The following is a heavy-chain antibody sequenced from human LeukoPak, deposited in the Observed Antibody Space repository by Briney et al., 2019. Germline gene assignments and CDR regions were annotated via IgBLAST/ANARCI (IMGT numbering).Heavy chain of an antibody. J-gene: IGHJ4*02. D-gene: IGHD6-13*01. Sequence: ASVKVSCKASGYTFTSYGISWVRQAPGQGLEWMGWISAYNGNTNYAQKLQGRVTTTTDTSTSTAYMELGSLRSDDTAVYYCARGQVVGIAAAGPQGDYWGQGTLVTVSS. V-gene: IGHV1-18*01. CDR2: ISAYNGNT. CDR3: ARGQVVGIAAAGPQGDY. CDR1: GYTFTSYG.